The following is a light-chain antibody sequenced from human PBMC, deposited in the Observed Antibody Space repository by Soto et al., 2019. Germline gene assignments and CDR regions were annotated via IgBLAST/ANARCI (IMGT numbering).Light chain of an antibody. V-gene: IGKV1-13*02. J-gene: IGKJ1*01. CDR3: QQFNSYPLT. CDR1: QGISIA. Sequence: AIQLTQAPSSLSSSVGDRVTITCRASQGISIALAWYQQKPGKAPKLLIYDASSLESGVPSRFSGSVSGTDFTLTISSLPPEDFATYYCQQFNSYPLTFGQGTKVELK. CDR2: DAS.